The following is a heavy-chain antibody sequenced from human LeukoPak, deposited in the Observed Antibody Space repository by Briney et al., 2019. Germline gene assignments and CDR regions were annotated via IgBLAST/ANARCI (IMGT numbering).Heavy chain of an antibody. CDR1: GYTFTSYY. D-gene: IGHD1-1*01. CDR3: ARASTKLADWYFDL. V-gene: IGHV1-2*04. Sequence: ASVKVSCKASGYTFTSYYMHWVRQAPGQGLEWMGWISPNSGGTNYAQKFQGWVTMTRDTSITTAYVELSRLTSDDTAVYYCARASTKLADWYFDLWGRGTLVTVSS. J-gene: IGHJ2*01. CDR2: ISPNSGGT.